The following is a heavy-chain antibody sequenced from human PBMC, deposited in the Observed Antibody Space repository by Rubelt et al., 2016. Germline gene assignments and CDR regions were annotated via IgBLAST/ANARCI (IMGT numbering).Heavy chain of an antibody. J-gene: IGHJ4*02. V-gene: IGHV4-34*01. Sequence: QVQLQQWGAGLLKPSETLSLTCAVYGGSFSGYYWSWIRQPPGKGLEWIGEINHSGSTNYNPSRKGGVTISVDTAKNQFSLKLGSVTAADTAVYYCARSVGSDWNLDYWGQGTLVTVSS. CDR1: GGSFSGYY. CDR3: ARSVGSDWNLDY. D-gene: IGHD1-1*01. CDR2: INHSGST.